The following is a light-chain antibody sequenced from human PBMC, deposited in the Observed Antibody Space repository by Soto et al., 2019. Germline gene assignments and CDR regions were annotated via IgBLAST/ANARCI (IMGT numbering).Light chain of an antibody. Sequence: ETVLTQSPGTVSLSPGERATLSCRTSQSVKSNYLAWYQQKPGQAPRLLIYGVFNRATGIPDRFSGSGSGTDCTLTISGLEPEDSAVYYCQHYDGSPQTFGQGTKLEIK. J-gene: IGKJ2*01. CDR2: GVF. V-gene: IGKV3-20*01. CDR3: QHYDGSPQT. CDR1: QSVKSNY.